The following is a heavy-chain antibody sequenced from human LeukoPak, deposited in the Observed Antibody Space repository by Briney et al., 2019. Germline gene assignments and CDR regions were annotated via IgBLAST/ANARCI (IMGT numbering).Heavy chain of an antibody. D-gene: IGHD4-17*01. Sequence: ASVKVSCKASGYTFTGYYMHWVRRAPGQGLEWMGWINPNSGGTNYAQKFQGRVTMTRDTSISTAYMELSRLRSDDTAVYYCARTGRLRFTGGFDIWGQGTMVTVSS. CDR2: INPNSGGT. J-gene: IGHJ3*02. CDR1: GYTFTGYY. CDR3: ARTGRLRFTGGFDI. V-gene: IGHV1-2*02.